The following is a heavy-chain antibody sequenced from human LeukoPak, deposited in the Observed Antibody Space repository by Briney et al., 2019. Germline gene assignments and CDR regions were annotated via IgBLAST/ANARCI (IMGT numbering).Heavy chain of an antibody. Sequence: GGSLRLSCAASGFTFSDYYMSWIRQAPGKGLEWVSYISSSGSTIYYADSVKGRFTISRDNSKNTLYLQMNSLTAEDTAIYYCAKDSCASTSCYWDYWGQGTLVTVSS. CDR2: ISSSGSTI. D-gene: IGHD2-2*01. J-gene: IGHJ4*02. CDR3: AKDSCASTSCYWDY. CDR1: GFTFSDYY. V-gene: IGHV3-11*01.